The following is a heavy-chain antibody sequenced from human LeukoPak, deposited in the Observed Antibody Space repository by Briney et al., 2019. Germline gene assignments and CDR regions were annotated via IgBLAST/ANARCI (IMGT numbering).Heavy chain of an antibody. D-gene: IGHD2-15*01. J-gene: IGHJ6*03. CDR3: ARAAPLYYYYYYMGV. Sequence: ASVKVSCKASGYTFTSYDINWVRQATGQGPEWMGWMNPNSGNTGYAQKFQGRVTMTRSTSISTAYMELSSLRSEDTAVYYCARAAPLYYYYYYMGVWGKGTTVTVSS. CDR2: MNPNSGNT. CDR1: GYTFTSYD. V-gene: IGHV1-8*01.